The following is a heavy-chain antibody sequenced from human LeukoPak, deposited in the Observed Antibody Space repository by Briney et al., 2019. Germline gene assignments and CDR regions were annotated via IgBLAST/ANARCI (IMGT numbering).Heavy chain of an antibody. CDR1: GGTFSSCA. V-gene: IGHV1-69*04. J-gene: IGHJ4*02. Sequence: ASVKVSCKASGGTFSSCAISWVRQAPGQGLEWMGRIIPILGIANYAQKFQGRVTITADKSTSTAYMELSSLRSEDTAVYYCARLRARPPYYFDYWGQGTLVTVSS. CDR2: IIPILGIA. CDR3: ARLRARPPYYFDY.